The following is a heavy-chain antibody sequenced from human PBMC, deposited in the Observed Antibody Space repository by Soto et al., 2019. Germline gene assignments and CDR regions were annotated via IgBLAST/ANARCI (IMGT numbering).Heavy chain of an antibody. CDR1: GYTFTSYG. J-gene: IGHJ3*02. Sequence: QVQLVQSGAEVKKPGASVKVSCKASGYTFTSYGISWVRQAPGQGLEWMGWISAYNGNPNYAQKLQGRVTMTTDTSTSTAYMELRSLRSDDTAVYYCARVGDYCSSTSCYLTIPDAFDIWGQGTMVTVSS. CDR3: ARVGDYCSSTSCYLTIPDAFDI. V-gene: IGHV1-18*01. CDR2: ISAYNGNP. D-gene: IGHD2-2*01.